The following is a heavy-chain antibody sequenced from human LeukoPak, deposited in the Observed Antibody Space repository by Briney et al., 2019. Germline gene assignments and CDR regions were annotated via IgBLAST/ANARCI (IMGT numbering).Heavy chain of an antibody. V-gene: IGHV3-30*18. CDR1: GFTFSSYG. J-gene: IGHJ6*02. Sequence: GGSLRLSCAASGFTFSSYGMHWVRQAPGKGLEWVAVISYDGSNKYYADSVKGRFTISRDNSKNTLYLQMNSLRAGDTAVYYCAKDRLTGPSRPYGMDVWGQGTTVTVSS. CDR3: AKDRLTGPSRPYGMDV. D-gene: IGHD3-16*01. CDR2: ISYDGSNK.